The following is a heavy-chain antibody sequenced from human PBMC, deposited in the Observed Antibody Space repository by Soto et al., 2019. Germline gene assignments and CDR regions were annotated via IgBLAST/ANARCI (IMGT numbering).Heavy chain of an antibody. CDR3: ARGIVVRQQLVQSRWFCT. CDR1: GYTFTSYD. Sequence: ASVKVSCKASGYTFTSYDINWVRQATGQGLEWMGWMHPNSGNTGYAQKFQGRVTMTRNTSISTAYMELSSLRSEDTAVYYCARGIVVRQQLVQSRWFCTWGRETLVTVSS. CDR2: MHPNSGNT. J-gene: IGHJ5*02. D-gene: IGHD6-13*01. V-gene: IGHV1-8*01.